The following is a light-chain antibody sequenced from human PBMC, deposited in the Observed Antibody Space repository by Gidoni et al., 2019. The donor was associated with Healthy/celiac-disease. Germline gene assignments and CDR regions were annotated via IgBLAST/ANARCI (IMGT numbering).Light chain of an antibody. J-gene: IGLJ1*01. CDR3: SSYTGSSTRYV. CDR2: EVS. V-gene: IGLV2-14*01. CDR1: SSDVGGYNY. Sequence: QSALTQPASVSGSPGQSITISCTGTSSDVGGYNYVSWYQQHPGKAPQLMIYEVSNRPSGVSNRFSGSKSGNTASLTISGLQAEDEADYYCSSYTGSSTRYVFGTGTKVTVL.